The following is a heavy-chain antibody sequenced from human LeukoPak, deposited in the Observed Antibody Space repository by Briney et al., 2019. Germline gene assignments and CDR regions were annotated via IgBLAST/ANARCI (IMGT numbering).Heavy chain of an antibody. V-gene: IGHV3-74*01. J-gene: IGHJ4*02. Sequence: GGSLRLSCAASGFSFSGHWMHWARQLPGKGLVWVSRISPTGSTTSYADSVKGRFTVSRDNAKNTLYLQANNLRAEDTAVYYCARGPSSNWSGLDFWGQGTLLTVST. CDR3: ARGPSSNWSGLDF. CDR1: GFSFSGHW. D-gene: IGHD6-13*01. CDR2: ISPTGSTT.